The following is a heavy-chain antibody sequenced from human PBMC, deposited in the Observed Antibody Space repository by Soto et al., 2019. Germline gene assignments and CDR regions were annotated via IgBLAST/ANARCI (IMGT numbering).Heavy chain of an antibody. CDR1: GCTFNYYP. Sequence: GGSLRLSCAAAGCTFNYYPMRWVRQAPGKGLEWVAVVSFDGSNKYYADSVKGRFTISKDNSKNTLYLQMNSLRREDTAVYYCARLPGPLVAVLYIYPLDGREAMSDVDVWGQGTTVTVSS. D-gene: IGHD6-19*01. CDR3: ARLPGPLVAVLYIYPLDGREAMSDVDV. CDR2: VSFDGSNK. V-gene: IGHV3-30-3*01. J-gene: IGHJ6*02.